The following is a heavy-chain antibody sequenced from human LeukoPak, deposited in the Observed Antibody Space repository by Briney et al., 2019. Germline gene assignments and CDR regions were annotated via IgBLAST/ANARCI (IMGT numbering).Heavy chain of an antibody. V-gene: IGHV4-34*01. D-gene: IGHD3-22*01. CDR2: INHSGST. CDR3: ARTSIYYDSSGYRP. CDR1: GGSFSGYY. Sequence: SETLSLTCAVYGGSFSGYYWSWIRQPPGKGLEWIGEINHSGSTNYNPSLKSRVTISVDTSKNQFSLKLSSVTAADTAVYYCARTSIYYDSSGYRPWGQGTLVTVSS. J-gene: IGHJ5*02.